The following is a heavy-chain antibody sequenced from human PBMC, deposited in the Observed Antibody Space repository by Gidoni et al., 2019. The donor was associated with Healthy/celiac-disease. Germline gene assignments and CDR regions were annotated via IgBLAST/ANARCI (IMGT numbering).Heavy chain of an antibody. CDR3: ARDVGYYGSGSPFDY. J-gene: IGHJ4*02. CDR2: IWYDGSNK. CDR1: GFTLSSYG. Sequence: QVQLVESGGGVVQPGRSLRLSCASSGFTLSSYGMHWVRQAPGKGLEWVAVIWYDGSNKYYADSVKGRFTISRDNSKNTLYLQMNSLRAEDTAVYYCARDVGYYGSGSPFDYWGQGTLVTVSS. V-gene: IGHV3-33*01. D-gene: IGHD3-10*01.